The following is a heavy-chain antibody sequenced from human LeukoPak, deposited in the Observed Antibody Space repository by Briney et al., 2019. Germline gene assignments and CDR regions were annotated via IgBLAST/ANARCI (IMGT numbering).Heavy chain of an antibody. CDR2: IIPIFGTT. Sequence: GASVKVSCKASGGTFSSYAISWVRQAPGQGLEWMGGIIPIFGTTNYAQKFQGRVTITADESTSTAYMELSSLRSEDTAVYYCARVMMEQLEPYYYYYMDVWGKGTTVTVSS. CDR3: ARVMMEQLEPYYYYYMDV. J-gene: IGHJ6*03. D-gene: IGHD6-13*01. CDR1: GGTFSSYA. V-gene: IGHV1-69*13.